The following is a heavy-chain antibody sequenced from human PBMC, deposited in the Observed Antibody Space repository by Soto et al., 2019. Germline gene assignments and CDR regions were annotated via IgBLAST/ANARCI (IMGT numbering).Heavy chain of an antibody. CDR3: SACIYADYVAFDI. CDR2: INPSGGST. D-gene: IGHD4-17*01. CDR1: GYSFTSYY. V-gene: IGHV1-46*01. J-gene: IGHJ3*02. Sequence: GASVKVSCKASGYSFTSYYMHWVRQAPGQGLEWMGIINPSGGSTIYAQMFQVRVTMTRYTSTSTVYMELSSLRSDDTAVYYFSACIYADYVAFDIWGQGTMVTVSS.